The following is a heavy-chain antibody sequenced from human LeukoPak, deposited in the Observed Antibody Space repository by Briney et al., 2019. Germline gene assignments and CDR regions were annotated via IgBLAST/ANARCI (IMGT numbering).Heavy chain of an antibody. V-gene: IGHV1-3*01. J-gene: IGHJ6*02. D-gene: IGHD5-12*01. CDR3: ARVLSGYDYFGAPYYYYYGMDV. Sequence: ASVKVSCKASGYTFTSYAMHWVRQAPGQRLEWIGWINAGNGNTKYSQKFQGRVTITRDTSASTAYMELSSLRSEDTAVYYCARVLSGYDYFGAPYYYYYGMDVWGQGTTVTVSS. CDR2: INAGNGNT. CDR1: GYTFTSYA.